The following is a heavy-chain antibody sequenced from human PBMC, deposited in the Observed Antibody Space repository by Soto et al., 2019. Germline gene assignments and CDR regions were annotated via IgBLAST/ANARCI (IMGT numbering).Heavy chain of an antibody. V-gene: IGHV4-30-4*01. CDR2: IYYSGST. D-gene: IGHD5-18*01. J-gene: IGHJ3*02. Sequence: SETLSLTCTVSGGSISSGDYYWSWIRQPPGKGLEWIGYIYYSGSTYYNPSLKSRVTISVDTSKNQFSLKLGSVTAADTAVHYCARDRRGYSYGGFFPDAFDIWGQGTMVTV. CDR1: GGSISSGDYY. CDR3: ARDRRGYSYGGFFPDAFDI.